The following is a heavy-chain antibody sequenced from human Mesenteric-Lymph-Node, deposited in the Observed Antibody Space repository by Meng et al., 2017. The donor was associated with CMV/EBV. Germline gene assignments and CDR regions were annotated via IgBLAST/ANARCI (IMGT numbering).Heavy chain of an antibody. Sequence: GESLKISCAASGFTFSNCAMTWVRQAPGKRLEWVSAITTSGGGRYYAASVKGRFTISRDNSKNTLYLQMNSLRAEDTAVYYCARGGYSYGYYYYYYGMDVWGQGTTVTVSS. CDR1: GFTFSNCA. V-gene: IGHV3-23*01. CDR2: ITTSGGGR. J-gene: IGHJ6*02. CDR3: ARGGYSYGYYYYYYGMDV. D-gene: IGHD5-18*01.